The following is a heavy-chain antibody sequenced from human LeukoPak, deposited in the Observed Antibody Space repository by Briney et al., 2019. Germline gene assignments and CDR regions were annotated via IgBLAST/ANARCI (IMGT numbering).Heavy chain of an antibody. CDR2: IYFSGST. V-gene: IGHV4-39*01. D-gene: IGHD2-15*01. J-gene: IGHJ4*02. CDR1: GGSFSVSPYY. Sequence: PSETLSLTCTVSGGSFSVSPYYWAWIRQPPGKGLEWIGNIYFSGSTFYSPSLKSRVTMSVDTSKNQFSLKLSSVTAADTAIYYCARVKRDCGGGYCYFDYFDYWGQGTLVTVSS. CDR3: ARVKRDCGGGYCYFDYFDY.